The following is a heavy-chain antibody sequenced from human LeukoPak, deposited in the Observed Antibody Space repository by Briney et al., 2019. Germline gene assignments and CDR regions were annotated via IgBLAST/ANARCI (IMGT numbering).Heavy chain of an antibody. D-gene: IGHD2-21*02. CDR2: IYYSGST. J-gene: IGHJ3*02. V-gene: IGHV4-39*07. Sequence: PSETLSLTCTVSGDSISNSDYYWGWIRQPPGKGLEWIGNIYYSGSTFYNPSLKSRVTISVDTSKKQFSLKLISVTAADTAVYYCARSKQVTAARDAFDIWGRGTMVTVSS. CDR1: GDSISNSDYY. CDR3: ARSKQVTAARDAFDI.